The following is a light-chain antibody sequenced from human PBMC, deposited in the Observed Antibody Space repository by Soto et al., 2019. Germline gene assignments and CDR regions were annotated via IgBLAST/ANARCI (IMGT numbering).Light chain of an antibody. CDR2: GAS. Sequence: EIVLTQSPGTLSLSPGERATLSCRASQSVSSSYLAWYQQKPGQAPRLLIYGASSRAAGIPARFSGSGSGTDFTLTIVSLEPEDSAVYYCQQSTIWPLTFGGGTKVDIK. CDR3: QQSTIWPLT. J-gene: IGKJ4*01. V-gene: IGKV3D-20*02. CDR1: QSVSSSY.